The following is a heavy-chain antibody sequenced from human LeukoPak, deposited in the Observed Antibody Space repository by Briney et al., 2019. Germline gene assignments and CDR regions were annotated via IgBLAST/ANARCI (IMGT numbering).Heavy chain of an antibody. J-gene: IGHJ4*02. CDR2: ISSDGSNK. Sequence: GRSLRLSCAASGFTLSNYPMHWVRQAPGKGLEWAAVISSDGSNKYFADSVKGRFTMSRDNSKNTLYLQMNSLRAEDTAVYYCARDLTSGALFDYWGQGTLVTVSS. CDR3: ARDLTSGALFDY. V-gene: IGHV3-30-3*01. CDR1: GFTLSNYP. D-gene: IGHD4/OR15-4a*01.